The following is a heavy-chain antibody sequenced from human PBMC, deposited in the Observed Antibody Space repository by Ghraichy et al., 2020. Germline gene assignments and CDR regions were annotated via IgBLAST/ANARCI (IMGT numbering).Heavy chain of an antibody. CDR2: ISSRSSYI. D-gene: IGHD6-13*01. J-gene: IGHJ4*02. Sequence: GGSLRLSCAASGFTFSSYSMNWVRQAPGKGLEWVSSISSRSSYIYYADSVKGRFTISRDNAKNSLYLQMNSLRAEDTAVYYCARVGVIAAAETGDYWGQGTLVTVSS. CDR1: GFTFSSYS. CDR3: ARVGVIAAAETGDY. V-gene: IGHV3-21*01.